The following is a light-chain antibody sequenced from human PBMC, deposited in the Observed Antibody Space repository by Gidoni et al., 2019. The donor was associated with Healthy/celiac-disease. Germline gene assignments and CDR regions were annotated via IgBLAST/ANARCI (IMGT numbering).Light chain of an antibody. CDR3: QSADSSGTYVV. Sequence: SYELTQPPSGSVSQGQTARITCSGDALPKQYAYWYQQKPGQAPVLVISKDSERPSGIPVRFSCSSSGTTVTLTISGVQAEDEADYYCQSADSSGTYVVFGGGTKLPVL. CDR1: ALPKQY. V-gene: IGLV3-25*03. J-gene: IGLJ2*01. CDR2: KDS.